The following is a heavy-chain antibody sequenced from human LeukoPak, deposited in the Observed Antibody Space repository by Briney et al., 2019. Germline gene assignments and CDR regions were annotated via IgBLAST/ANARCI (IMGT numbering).Heavy chain of an antibody. CDR2: IIPILAIP. J-gene: IGHJ4*02. CDR1: GGTFSSYA. CDR3: AREDIAMLRGVLFDY. V-gene: IGHV1-69*04. D-gene: IGHD3-10*01. Sequence: SVKVSCKASGGTFSSYAISWVRQAPGQGLEWMGRIIPILAIPNYAQKFQGRVTIIADKSTSTAYMELSSLRSEDTAVYYCAREDIAMLRGVLFDYWGQRTLVTVSS.